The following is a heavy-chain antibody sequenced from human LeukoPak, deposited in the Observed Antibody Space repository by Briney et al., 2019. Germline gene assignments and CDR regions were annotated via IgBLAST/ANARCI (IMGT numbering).Heavy chain of an antibody. CDR3: ARTDYYYGMDV. CDR2: IYYSGST. CDR1: GGSISSYY. V-gene: IGHV4-59*01. Sequence: SETLSLTCTVSGGSISSYYWSWIRQPPGKGLEWIGYIYYSGSTNYNPSLKSRVTISVDTSKNQFSLKLSSVAAADTAVYYCARTDYYYGMDVWGQGTTVTVSS. J-gene: IGHJ6*02.